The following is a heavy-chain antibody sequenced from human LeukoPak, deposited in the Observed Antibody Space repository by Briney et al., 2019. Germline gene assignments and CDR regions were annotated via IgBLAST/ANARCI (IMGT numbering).Heavy chain of an antibody. J-gene: IGHJ4*02. D-gene: IGHD2-15*01. CDR1: GFTFSSSA. CDR2: ISNNGGYT. V-gene: IGHV3-23*01. Sequence: GGSLRLSCAASGFTFSSSAMSWVRQAPGKGLEWVSAISNNGGYTYYTDSVQGRFTISRDNSKSTMCLQMNSLRAEDTAVYYCAKQLGYCSDGSCYFPYWGQGTLVTVSS. CDR3: AKQLGYCSDGSCYFPY.